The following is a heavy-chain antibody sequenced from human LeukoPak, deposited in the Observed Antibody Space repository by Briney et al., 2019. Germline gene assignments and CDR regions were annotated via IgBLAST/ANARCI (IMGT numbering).Heavy chain of an antibody. CDR2: ISGSGGST. Sequence: PGGSLRLSCAASGFTFSSYSMNWVRQAPGKGLEWVSAISGSGGSTYYADSVKGRFTISRDNSKNTLYLQMNSLRAEDTAVYYCAKDLERDNTVEPYYFDYWGQGTLVTVSS. J-gene: IGHJ4*02. D-gene: IGHD1-14*01. CDR3: AKDLERDNTVEPYYFDY. V-gene: IGHV3-23*01. CDR1: GFTFSSYS.